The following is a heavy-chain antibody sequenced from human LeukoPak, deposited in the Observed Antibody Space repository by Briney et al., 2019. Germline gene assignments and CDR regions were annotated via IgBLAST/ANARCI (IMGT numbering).Heavy chain of an antibody. CDR3: ASVVKDI. CDR1: GGSISSGGYS. V-gene: IGHV4-30-2*01. CDR2: IYHSGST. J-gene: IGHJ3*02. Sequence: PSETLSLTCTVSGGSISSGGYSWSWIRQPPGKGLEWIGYIYHSGSTYYNPSLKSRVTISVDRSKNQFSLKLSSVTAADTAVYYCASVVKDIWGQGTMVTVSS.